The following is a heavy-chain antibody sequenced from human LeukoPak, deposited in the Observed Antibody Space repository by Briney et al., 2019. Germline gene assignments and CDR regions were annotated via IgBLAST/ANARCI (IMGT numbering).Heavy chain of an antibody. J-gene: IGHJ5*02. CDR3: AREGYCSSTSCYLGWFDP. CDR1: GFTVSSNY. V-gene: IGHV3-66*01. Sequence: GGSLRLSCAASGFTVSSNYMSWVRQAPGKGLGWVSVIYSGGSTYYADSVKGRFTISRDNSKNTLYLQMNSLRAEDTAVYYCAREGYCSSTSCYLGWFDPWGQGTLVTVSS. CDR2: IYSGGST. D-gene: IGHD2-2*01.